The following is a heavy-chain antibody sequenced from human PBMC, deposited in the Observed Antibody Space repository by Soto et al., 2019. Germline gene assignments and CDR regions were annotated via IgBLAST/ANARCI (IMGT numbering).Heavy chain of an antibody. CDR1: GNSFTSYW. CDR3: ARFYGGYCSGGSCSYNWFDP. D-gene: IGHD2-15*01. CDR2: IYPGDSDT. Sequence: XDSLKVYCKCSGNSFTSYWIGLVLQMPGKGLEWMGIIYPGDSDTRYSPSFQGQATISADKSISTAYLQWSSLKASDTAMYYCARFYGGYCSGGSCSYNWFDPWGQGTLVTVSS. V-gene: IGHV5-51*01. J-gene: IGHJ5*02.